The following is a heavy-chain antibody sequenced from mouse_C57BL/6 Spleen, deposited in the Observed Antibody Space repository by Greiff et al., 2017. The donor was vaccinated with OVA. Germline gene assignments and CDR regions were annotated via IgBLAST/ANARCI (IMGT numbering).Heavy chain of an antibody. CDR2: IYPGDGDT. CDR3: ARSYYSNSKGYYFDY. CDR1: GYAFSSYW. Sequence: QVQLKESGAELVKPGASVKISCKASGYAFSSYWMNWVKQRPGKGLEWIGQIYPGDGDTNYNGKFKGKATLTADKSSSTAYMQLSSLTSEDSAVYFCARSYYSNSKGYYFDYWGQGTTLTVSS. V-gene: IGHV1-80*01. J-gene: IGHJ2*01. D-gene: IGHD2-5*01.